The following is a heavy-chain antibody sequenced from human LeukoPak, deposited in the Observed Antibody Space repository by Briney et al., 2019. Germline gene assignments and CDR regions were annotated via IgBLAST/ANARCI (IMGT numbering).Heavy chain of an antibody. Sequence: SVKVSCKASGGTFSSYAISWVRQAPGQGLEWMGGIIPIFGTANYAQKFQGRVTITADESTSTAYMELSSLRSEDTAVYYCARGGAARVYYFDYWGQGTLVTVSS. CDR3: ARGGAARVYYFDY. V-gene: IGHV1-69*13. CDR2: IIPIFGTA. J-gene: IGHJ4*02. D-gene: IGHD6-6*01. CDR1: GGTFSSYA.